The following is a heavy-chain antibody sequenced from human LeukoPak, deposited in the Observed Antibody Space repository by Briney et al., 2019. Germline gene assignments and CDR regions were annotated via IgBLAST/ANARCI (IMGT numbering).Heavy chain of an antibody. CDR3: AKENGSYYGGADY. J-gene: IGHJ4*02. D-gene: IGHD1-26*01. Sequence: GGSLRLSCAASGFTFSSYSMNWVRQAPGKGLEWVSSISGSGGSTYYADSVKGRFTISRDNSKNTLYLQMNSLRADDTAVYYCAKENGSYYGGADYWGQGTLVTVSS. V-gene: IGHV3-23*01. CDR2: ISGSGGST. CDR1: GFTFSSYS.